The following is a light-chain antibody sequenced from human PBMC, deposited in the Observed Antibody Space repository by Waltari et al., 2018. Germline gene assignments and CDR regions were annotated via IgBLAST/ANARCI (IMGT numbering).Light chain of an antibody. CDR2: DVS. V-gene: IGLV2-14*03. Sequence: QSALTQPASVSGSPGQSITISCPGTSSDVGGYNYVPRYQQPPGKAPKLMIYDVSNRPSGVSNRFSGSKSGNTASLTISGLQAEDEADYYCSSYTSSSTRVVFGGGTKLTVL. J-gene: IGLJ2*01. CDR3: SSYTSSSTRVV. CDR1: SSDVGGYNY.